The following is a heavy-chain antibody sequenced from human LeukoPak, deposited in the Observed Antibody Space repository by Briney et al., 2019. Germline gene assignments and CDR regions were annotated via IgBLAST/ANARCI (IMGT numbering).Heavy chain of an antibody. CDR1: GFTFDSYG. CDR3: AKDRTYDYCTYDAFDI. J-gene: IGHJ3*02. CDR2: ISYDGSNK. Sequence: PGRSLRLSCAASGFTFDSYGMHWVRQAPGKGLEWVAVISYDGSNKYYVDSVKGRFTISRDNSKNTLYLQMNSLRPEDTAVYYCAKDRTYDYCTYDAFDIWGPGTMVTVSS. D-gene: IGHD4-11*01. V-gene: IGHV3-30*18.